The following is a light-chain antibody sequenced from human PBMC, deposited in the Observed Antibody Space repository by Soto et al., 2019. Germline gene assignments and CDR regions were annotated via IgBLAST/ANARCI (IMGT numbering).Light chain of an antibody. J-gene: IGKJ2*01. CDR2: DAS. CDR1: QSVSSY. V-gene: IGKV3-11*01. Sequence: EIVLTQSPATPSLSPGERATLSCRASQSVSSYLAWYQQKPGQAPRLLIYDASNRATGIPARFSGSGSGTDFILTISSLEPEDFAVYYCQQRSNWPRTFGQGTKLEIK. CDR3: QQRSNWPRT.